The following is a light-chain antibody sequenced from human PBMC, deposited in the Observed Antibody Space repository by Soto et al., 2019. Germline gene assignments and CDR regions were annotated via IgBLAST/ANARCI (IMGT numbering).Light chain of an antibody. V-gene: IGKV3-20*01. CDR3: QQYASSPLLT. J-gene: IGKJ4*01. Sequence: EIVMTQSPGTLSVSPGERATLACRASRGVITNLAWYQQKPGQAPRLLIFGTSTRATGIPDRFSGSGSGTDFTLSISRLEPEDFAVYYCQQYASSPLLTFGGGTKVDIK. CDR1: RGVITN. CDR2: GTS.